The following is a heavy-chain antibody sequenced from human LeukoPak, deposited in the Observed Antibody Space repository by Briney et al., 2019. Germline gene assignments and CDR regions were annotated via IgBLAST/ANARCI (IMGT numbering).Heavy chain of an antibody. J-gene: IGHJ4*02. CDR3: ARVRIELATMLLDY. Sequence: GGSLRLSCAASGFTFNSYWMHWVRQAPGKGLAWVSSINSDGSRTTYADSVKGRSTISRDNAKNTLYLQMNSLRAEDTAVYYCARVRIELATMLLDYWGQGTLVTVSS. V-gene: IGHV3-74*01. CDR1: GFTFNSYW. D-gene: IGHD5-24*01. CDR2: INSDGSRT.